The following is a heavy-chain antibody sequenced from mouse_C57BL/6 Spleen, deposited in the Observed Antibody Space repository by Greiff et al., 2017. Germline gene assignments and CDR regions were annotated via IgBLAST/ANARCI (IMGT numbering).Heavy chain of an antibody. Sequence: VQLKQSGTVLARPGASVKMSCKTSGYTFTSYWMHWVKQRPGQGLEWIGAIYPGNSDTSYNQKFKGKDKLTAVTSASTAYMELSRLTNEDSAVYYCTRTDYYGSSYHAMDYWGQGTSVTVSS. D-gene: IGHD1-1*01. J-gene: IGHJ4*01. CDR2: IYPGNSDT. CDR3: TRTDYYGSSYHAMDY. CDR1: GYTFTSYW. V-gene: IGHV1-5*01.